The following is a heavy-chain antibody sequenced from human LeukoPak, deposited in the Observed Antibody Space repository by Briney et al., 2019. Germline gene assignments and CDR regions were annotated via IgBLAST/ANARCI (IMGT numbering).Heavy chain of an antibody. V-gene: IGHV1-8*01. CDR2: MNPNSGNT. J-gene: IGHJ3*02. CDR3: ARAAALHDAFDI. D-gene: IGHD6-13*01. Sequence: ASVKVSCKASGYTFTSYDINWVRQATGQGLEWMGWMNPNSGNTGYAQKFQGRVTMTRNTSISTAYMELSSLRSEDTAVYYCARAAALHDAFDIWGQGTMVTVSS. CDR1: GYTFTSYD.